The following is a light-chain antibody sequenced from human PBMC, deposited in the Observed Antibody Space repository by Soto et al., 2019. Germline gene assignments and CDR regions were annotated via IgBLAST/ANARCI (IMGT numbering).Light chain of an antibody. Sequence: DIQMTQSPSTLSASVGDRVTITCRASQSISTWLAWYQQKPGEAPKLLIYKASSLESGVPSRFSGGGSGTEFTLTISSLQPDDFATCFCQQYSSYSWTFGQGTMVEVK. V-gene: IGKV1-5*03. CDR2: KAS. CDR1: QSISTW. CDR3: QQYSSYSWT. J-gene: IGKJ1*01.